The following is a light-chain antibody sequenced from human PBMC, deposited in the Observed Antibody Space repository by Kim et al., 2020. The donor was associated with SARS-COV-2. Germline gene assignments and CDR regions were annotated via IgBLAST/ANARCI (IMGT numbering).Light chain of an antibody. CDR3: LLSYGGSRV. CDR2: HTN. V-gene: IGLV7-46*01. CDR1: TGAVTSGHY. J-gene: IGLJ2*01. Sequence: QAVVTQEPSLTVSPGGTFTLTCGSSTGAVTSGHYSYWFQQKPGQAPKTLIYHTNNKLSWTPARFSGSLLGGKAALTLSGAQPEDEAEYYCLLSYGGSRVFGGGTQLTVL.